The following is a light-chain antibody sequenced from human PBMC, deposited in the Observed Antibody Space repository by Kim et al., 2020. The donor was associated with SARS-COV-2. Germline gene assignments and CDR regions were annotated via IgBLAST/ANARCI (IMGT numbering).Light chain of an antibody. V-gene: IGLV3-19*01. Sequence: SSELTQDPAVSVALGQTVRITCQGDSLRSYYATWYQQKPGQAAIVVTYGKNNRPSGIPDRFSGSSSGNTASLTITGTQAGDEADYYCNSRDSNDNVVFGG. J-gene: IGLJ2*01. CDR3: NSRDSNDNVV. CDR1: SLRSYY. CDR2: GKN.